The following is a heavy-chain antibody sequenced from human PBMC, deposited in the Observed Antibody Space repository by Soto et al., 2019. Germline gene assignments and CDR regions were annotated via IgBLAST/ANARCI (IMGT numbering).Heavy chain of an antibody. Sequence: EVQLLESGGAVVQPGGSLTISCEVSGFTFGSYAVSCVRQAPGKGLEWVSAISGSGGHTHYSDSVKGRFIISRDNSKSTMSLQMTSLRAEDSAIYYCAKDFRLVVVAVVTENWFDSWGQGTLVTVPS. V-gene: IGHV3-23*01. CDR3: AKDFRLVVVAVVTENWFDS. J-gene: IGHJ5*01. CDR1: GFTFGSYA. D-gene: IGHD2-15*01. CDR2: ISGSGGHT.